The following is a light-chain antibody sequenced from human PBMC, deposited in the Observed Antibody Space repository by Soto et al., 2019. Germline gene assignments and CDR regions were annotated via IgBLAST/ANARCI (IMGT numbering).Light chain of an antibody. CDR2: GAP. CDR3: QQYGGSCQT. CDR1: QSVSSKY. V-gene: IGKV3-20*01. Sequence: EIVLTQSPGTLSLSPGERATLSCRASQSVSSKYLAGYQRKPGQAPRLLIYGAPSRATDIPNRLSSSPSWKVFGLTVSSLEPEEVAIYFCQQYGGSCQTFGKETKVPIK. J-gene: IGKJ1*01.